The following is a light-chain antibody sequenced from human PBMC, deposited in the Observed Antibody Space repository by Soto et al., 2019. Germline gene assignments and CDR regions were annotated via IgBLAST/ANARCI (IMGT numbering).Light chain of an antibody. V-gene: IGLV2-14*01. J-gene: IGLJ1*01. CDR1: SSDVGGYNY. CDR3: TSYTSISTLV. CDR2: EVD. Sequence: QSALTQPASVSGSPGQSITISCTGTSSDVGGYNYVSWYQQHPGKAPKLLIYEVDNRPSGVSNRFSVSKSGNTASLTISGLQAEDEADYYCTSYTSISTLVFGTGTKVTVL.